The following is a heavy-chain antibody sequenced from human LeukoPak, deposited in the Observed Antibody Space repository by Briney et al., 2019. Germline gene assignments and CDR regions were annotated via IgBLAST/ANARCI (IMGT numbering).Heavy chain of an antibody. V-gene: IGHV3-15*01. CDR3: TTDWSKQITIFGVVIDY. CDR1: GFSFNIAW. D-gene: IGHD3-3*01. CDR2: IKSKTDGGTT. Sequence: SGGSLRLSCAASGFSFNIAWMSWVRQAPGKGLEWVGRIKSKTDGGTTDYAAPVKGRFTISRDDSKNTLYLQMNSLKTEDTAVYYCTTDWSKQITIFGVVIDYWGQGTLVTVSS. J-gene: IGHJ4*02.